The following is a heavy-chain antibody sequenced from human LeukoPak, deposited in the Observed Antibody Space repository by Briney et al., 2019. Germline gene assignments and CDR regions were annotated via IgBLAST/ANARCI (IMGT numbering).Heavy chain of an antibody. V-gene: IGHV3-48*03. CDR2: ISSSGSTI. Sequence: GGSLRLSCAASGFTFSSYEMNWVRQAPGKGLEWVSYISSSGSTIYYADSVKGRFTISRDNAKNSLYLQMNSLRAEDTAVYYCARADKVSPEYDFWSGPYIPSYYYGMDVWGQGTTVTASS. CDR3: ARADKVSPEYDFWSGPYIPSYYYGMDV. J-gene: IGHJ6*02. CDR1: GFTFSSYE. D-gene: IGHD3-3*01.